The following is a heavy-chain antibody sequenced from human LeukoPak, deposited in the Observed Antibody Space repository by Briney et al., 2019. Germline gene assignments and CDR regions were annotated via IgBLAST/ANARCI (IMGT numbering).Heavy chain of an antibody. D-gene: IGHD3-3*01. CDR3: ARGKDFWSGYRYYYYYYGMDV. CDR2: ISSSGRTI. CDR1: GFTFSSYE. V-gene: IGHV3-48*03. J-gene: IGHJ6*04. Sequence: PGRSLRLSCAASGFTFSSYEMNWVRQAPGKGLEWVSYISSSGRTIYYADSVKGRFTTSRDNAKNSLYLQLNSLRADDTAVYYCARGKDFWSGYRYYYYYYGMDVWGEGTTVTVSS.